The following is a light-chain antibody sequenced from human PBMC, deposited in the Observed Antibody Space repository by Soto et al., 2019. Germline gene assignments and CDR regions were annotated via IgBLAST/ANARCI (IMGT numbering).Light chain of an antibody. V-gene: IGKV1-33*01. J-gene: IGKJ5*01. CDR3: QQYDILPIT. Sequence: DIQMTQSPSSLFASLGDIVTIACQATQDINIYLNWYQQKPGKAPNLLIYDASNLEIGVPSRFSGSGSGTHFTFAISSLQTEDIGTYYCQQYDILPITFGRGTRLEIK. CDR1: QDINIY. CDR2: DAS.